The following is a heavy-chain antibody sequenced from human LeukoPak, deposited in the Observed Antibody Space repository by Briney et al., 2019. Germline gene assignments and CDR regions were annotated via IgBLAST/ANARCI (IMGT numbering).Heavy chain of an antibody. V-gene: IGHV4-59*12. J-gene: IGHJ3*02. D-gene: IGHD3-16*01. Sequence: SETLCLTCTVSGDSMRSYYWSWIRQPPGQGLEWVGDMSYIGSTNYNPSLKSRVTISVDRSKNQFSLKLSTVSAADTAVYYCARGHGADDAFDIWGQGTMVTVSS. CDR1: GDSMRSYY. CDR2: MSYIGST. CDR3: ARGHGADDAFDI.